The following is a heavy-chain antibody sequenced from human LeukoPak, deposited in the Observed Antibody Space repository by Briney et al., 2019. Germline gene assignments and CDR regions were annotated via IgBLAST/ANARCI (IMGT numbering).Heavy chain of an antibody. J-gene: IGHJ4*02. CDR2: INPNSGGT. CDR3: ARERARYLDWLPQPLHY. Sequence: GASVKVSCKASGYTFTGYYMHWVRQAPGQGLEWMGRINPNSGGTNYAQKFQGRVTMTRDTSISTAYMELSRLGSDDTAVYYCARERARYLDWLPQPLHYWGQGTLVTVSS. CDR1: GYTFTGYY. V-gene: IGHV1-2*06. D-gene: IGHD3-9*01.